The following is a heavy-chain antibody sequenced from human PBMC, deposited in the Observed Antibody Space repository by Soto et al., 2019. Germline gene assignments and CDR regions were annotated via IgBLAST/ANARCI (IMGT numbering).Heavy chain of an antibody. Sequence: EVQLEESGGALVQPGRSLRLSCAASGFTFDDYAMHWVRQVLVKGLEWVSSISWNSGNIGYADSVKGRFTTSRDNAKNSLYRQMNSLRPEDTDLYYCVRSKGGYSYGNPFVYWGQGTLVTVSS. V-gene: IGHV3-9*01. CDR2: ISWNSGNI. CDR3: VRSKGGYSYGNPFVY. J-gene: IGHJ4*02. CDR1: GFTFDDYA. D-gene: IGHD5-18*01.